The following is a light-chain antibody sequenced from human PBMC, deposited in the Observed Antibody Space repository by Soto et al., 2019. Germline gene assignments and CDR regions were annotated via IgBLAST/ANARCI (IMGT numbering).Light chain of an antibody. J-gene: IGKJ1*01. CDR1: QSVSSSY. V-gene: IGKV3-20*01. Sequence: EIVLTQSPGTLSLSPGERATLSCRASQSVSSSYLAWYQQKPGQAPRLLIYGASSRATGIPDRFSGSGSGTYFTLTISRLAPEDFAVYYCQQYGSSGWTFGQGTKVEIK. CDR3: QQYGSSGWT. CDR2: GAS.